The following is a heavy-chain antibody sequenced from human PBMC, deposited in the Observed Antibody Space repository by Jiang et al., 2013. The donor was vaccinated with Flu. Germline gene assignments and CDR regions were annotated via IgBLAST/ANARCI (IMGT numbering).Heavy chain of an antibody. Sequence: LLKPSETLSLTCAVYGGSFSGYYWSWIRQPPGKGLEWIGEINHSGSTNYNPSLKSRVTISVDTSKNQFSLKLSSVTAADTAVYYCARSRVTAISAEYSQHWGQGTLVTVSS. CDR1: GGSFSGYY. J-gene: IGHJ1*01. V-gene: IGHV4-34*01. CDR2: INHSGST. CDR3: ARSRVTAISAEYSQH. D-gene: IGHD2-21*02.